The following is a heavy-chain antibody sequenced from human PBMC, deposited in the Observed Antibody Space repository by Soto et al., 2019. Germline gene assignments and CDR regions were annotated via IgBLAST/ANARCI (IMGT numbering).Heavy chain of an antibody. CDR1: GGYISSGGNY. J-gene: IGHJ4*02. V-gene: IGHV4-31*03. D-gene: IGHD2-8*01. Sequence: QVQLQESGPGLVKPSQTLSLTCSVSGGYISSGGNYWSWIRRHPGKGLEWVGFIYYTGHTKYNAALKRRVNISGDMSQNQFSLTLTSVTAADTAVYYCAREDINESFFDSWGPGILVTVSS. CDR2: IYYTGHT. CDR3: AREDINESFFDS.